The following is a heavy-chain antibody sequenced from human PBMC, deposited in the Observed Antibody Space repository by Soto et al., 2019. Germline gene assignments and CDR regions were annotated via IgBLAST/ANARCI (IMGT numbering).Heavy chain of an antibody. CDR3: ARASVVVTAIPFDY. Sequence: SETLSLTCTVSGGSISSGGYYWSWIRQHPGKGLEWIGYIYYSGSTYYNPSLKSRVTISVDTSKNQFSLKLSSVTAADTAVYYCARASVVVTAIPFDYWGQGTLVTVSS. CDR2: IYYSGST. D-gene: IGHD2-21*02. V-gene: IGHV4-31*03. CDR1: GGSISSGGYY. J-gene: IGHJ4*02.